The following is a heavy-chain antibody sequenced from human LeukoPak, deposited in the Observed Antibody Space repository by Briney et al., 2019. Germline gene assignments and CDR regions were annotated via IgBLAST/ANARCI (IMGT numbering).Heavy chain of an antibody. CDR2: IKSKTDGGTT. J-gene: IGHJ4*02. D-gene: IGHD3-10*01. CDR1: GFTFSNAW. Sequence: GGSLRLSCAASGFTFSNAWMSWVRQAPGKGLEWVGRIKSKTDGGTTDYAAPVKGRFTISRDESKNTLYLQMNSLKTEDTAVYYCTTAKLWFGELPRWGQGTLVTASS. V-gene: IGHV3-15*01. CDR3: TTAKLWFGELPR.